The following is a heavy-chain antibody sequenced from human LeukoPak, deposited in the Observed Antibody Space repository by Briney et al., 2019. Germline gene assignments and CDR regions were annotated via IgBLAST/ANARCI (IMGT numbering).Heavy chain of an antibody. Sequence: GGSLRLSCAASGFTFSSYSMNWVRQAPGKGLEWVSSISSSSSYIYYADSVKGRFTISRDNAKNSLYLQMNSLRAEDTAAYYCAREPVPAAMNYWGQGTLVTVSS. CDR1: GFTFSSYS. J-gene: IGHJ4*02. D-gene: IGHD2-2*01. CDR3: AREPVPAAMNY. V-gene: IGHV3-21*01. CDR2: ISSSSSYI.